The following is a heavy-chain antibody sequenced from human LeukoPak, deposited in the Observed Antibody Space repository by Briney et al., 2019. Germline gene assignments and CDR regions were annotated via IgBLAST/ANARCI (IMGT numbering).Heavy chain of an antibody. CDR2: ISAYNGNT. D-gene: IGHD1-1*01. CDR1: GYTFTSYG. CDR3: TRNWNYLDY. J-gene: IGHJ4*02. V-gene: IGHV1-18*01. Sequence: GASVKVSCKASGYTFTSYGISWVRQAPGQGLEWMGWISAYNGNTNYAQKLQGRVTMTTDTSTSTDYMELRSLRSDDTAVYYCTRNWNYLDYWGQGTLVTVSS.